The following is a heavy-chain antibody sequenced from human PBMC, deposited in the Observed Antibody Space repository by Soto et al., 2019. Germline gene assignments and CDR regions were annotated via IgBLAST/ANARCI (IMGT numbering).Heavy chain of an antibody. J-gene: IGHJ4*02. Sequence: GGSLRLSCAASGFTFSSYGMHWVRQAPGKGLEWVAVISYDGSNEYYADSVKGRFIISRDNSKNTVYLQMNSLRAEDTAVYYCAGYYDFWSGSSDYWGQGTLVTVSS. D-gene: IGHD3-3*01. V-gene: IGHV3-30*03. CDR1: GFTFSSYG. CDR2: ISYDGSNE. CDR3: AGYYDFWSGSSDY.